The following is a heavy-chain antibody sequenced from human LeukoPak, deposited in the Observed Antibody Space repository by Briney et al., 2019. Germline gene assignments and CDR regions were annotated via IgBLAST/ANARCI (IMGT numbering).Heavy chain of an antibody. CDR3: ARVFSWDRCSSTSCFPDYYYYMDV. CDR2: INPSGGST. Sequence: ASVKVSCKASGYTFTSYYMHWVRQAPGQGLEWMGIINPSGGSTSYAQKFQGRVTMTRDMSTSTVYMELSSLRSEDTAVYYCARVFSWDRCSSTSCFPDYYYYMDVWGKGTTVTVSS. CDR1: GYTFTSYY. D-gene: IGHD2-2*01. J-gene: IGHJ6*03. V-gene: IGHV1-46*01.